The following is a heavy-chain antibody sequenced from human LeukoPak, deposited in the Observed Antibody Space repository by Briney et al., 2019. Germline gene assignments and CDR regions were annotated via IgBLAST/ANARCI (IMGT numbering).Heavy chain of an antibody. J-gene: IGHJ4*02. CDR2: IYYSGST. Sequence: SETLSLTCTVSGGSISSYYWSWIRQPPGKGLEWIGYIYYSGSTNYNPSLKSRVIISVDTSKNQFSLKLSSVTAADTAVYYCARSEVFFDYWGQGTLVTVSS. D-gene: IGHD1-14*01. V-gene: IGHV4-59*08. CDR1: GGSISSYY. CDR3: ARSEVFFDY.